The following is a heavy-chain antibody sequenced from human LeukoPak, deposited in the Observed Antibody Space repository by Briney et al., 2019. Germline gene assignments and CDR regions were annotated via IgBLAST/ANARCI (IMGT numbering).Heavy chain of an antibody. V-gene: IGHV3-30-3*01. CDR1: GFTFSSYA. D-gene: IGHD6-13*01. CDR2: ISYDGSNK. Sequence: PGRSLRLSCAASGFTFSSYAMHWVRQAPGKGREWVAVISYDGSNKYYADSVKGRFTISRDNSKNTLYLQMNSLRAEDTAVYYCAREGIAAPFDAFDIWGQGTMVTVSS. J-gene: IGHJ3*02. CDR3: AREGIAAPFDAFDI.